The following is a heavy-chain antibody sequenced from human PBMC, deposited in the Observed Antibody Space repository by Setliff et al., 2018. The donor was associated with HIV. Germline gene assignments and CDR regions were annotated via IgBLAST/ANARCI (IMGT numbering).Heavy chain of an antibody. CDR1: GGSLRDYY. CDR3: AKGRRGYDSRLFYYHHGMDV. D-gene: IGHD5-12*01. Sequence: SETLSLTCVMDGGSLRDYYWSWIRQSPGKGLEWIGESNQSGSGNYNPSLKSRVTISVDTSRNEFFLNMGSATAADTAVYYCAKGRRGYDSRLFYYHHGMDVWG. J-gene: IGHJ6*01. V-gene: IGHV4-34*01. CDR2: SNQSGSG.